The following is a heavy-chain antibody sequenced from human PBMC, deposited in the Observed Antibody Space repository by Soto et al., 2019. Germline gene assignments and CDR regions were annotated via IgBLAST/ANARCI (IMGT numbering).Heavy chain of an antibody. D-gene: IGHD2-15*01. V-gene: IGHV4-34*01. CDR1: GGSFSGYY. CDR3: ARARLLEY. J-gene: IGHJ4*02. CDR2: INHSGST. Sequence: SETLSLTCAVYGGSFSGYYWSWIRQPPGKGLEWIGEINHSGSTNYNPSLKSRVTISVDTSKNQFSLKLSSVTAADTAVYYCARARLLEYWGQGTLVTVSS.